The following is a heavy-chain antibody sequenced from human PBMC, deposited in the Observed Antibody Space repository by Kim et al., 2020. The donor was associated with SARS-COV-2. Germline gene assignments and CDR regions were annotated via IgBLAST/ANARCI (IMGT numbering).Heavy chain of an antibody. CDR2: ISGSSNKI. CDR3: AREDTSSSSVDY. Sequence: GSLRLSCAASGFIFRTYSMNWVRQAPGKGLEWLSYISGSSNKIDYAGSVMGRFTISRDNAKESLYLQMNSLRDEDTAVYYCAREDTSSSSVDYWGQGTLVTVSS. CDR1: GFIFRTYS. J-gene: IGHJ4*02. D-gene: IGHD6-6*01. V-gene: IGHV3-48*02.